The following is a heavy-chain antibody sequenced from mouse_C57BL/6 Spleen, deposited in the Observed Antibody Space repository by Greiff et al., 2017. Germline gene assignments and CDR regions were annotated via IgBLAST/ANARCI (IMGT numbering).Heavy chain of an antibody. Sequence: QVQLKQPGAELVMPGASVKLSCKASGYTFTSYWMHWVKQRPGQGLEWIGEIDPSDSYTNYNQKFKGESTLTVDKSSSTAYMQLSSLTSEDSTVYYCARRSNYHYYAMDYWGQGTSVTVSS. CDR1: GYTFTSYW. J-gene: IGHJ4*01. CDR3: ARRSNYHYYAMDY. CDR2: IDPSDSYT. D-gene: IGHD2-5*01. V-gene: IGHV1-69*01.